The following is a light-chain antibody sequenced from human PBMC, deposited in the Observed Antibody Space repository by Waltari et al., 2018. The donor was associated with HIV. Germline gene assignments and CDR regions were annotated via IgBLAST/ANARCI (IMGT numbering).Light chain of an antibody. CDR2: LNSDGSH. CDR3: QTWGTGGV. V-gene: IGLV4-69*01. J-gene: IGLJ3*02. Sequence: QVVLTQSPSASAPLGTSVTLPCTLNSGLSSSAIARHQRQPEKGPRDMMKLNSDGSHSKGDGIPDRFSGSSSGSKHYLSISSLQSEDEADYYCQTWGTGGVFGGGTKLTVL. CDR1: SGLSSSA.